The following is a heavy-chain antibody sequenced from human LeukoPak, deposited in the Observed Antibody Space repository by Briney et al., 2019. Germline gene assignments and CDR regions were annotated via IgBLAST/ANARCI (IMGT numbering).Heavy chain of an antibody. V-gene: IGHV4-30-2*01. CDR1: GGSISRGGYA. J-gene: IGHJ4*02. CDR3: AREGLGGLYFDY. Sequence: SETLSLTCAVSGGSISRGGYAWTWIRQTPGKGPEWVGYMYPDGSAYYRSSLKRRVFTSLDSSKNQFSLNLNSVTAADTAVYYCAREGLGGLYFDYWGQGILVTVSS. CDR2: MYPDGSA. D-gene: IGHD3-16*01.